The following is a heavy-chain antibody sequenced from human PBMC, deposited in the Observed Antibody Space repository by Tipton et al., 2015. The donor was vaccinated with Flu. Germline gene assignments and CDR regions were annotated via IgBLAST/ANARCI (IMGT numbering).Heavy chain of an antibody. J-gene: IGHJ3*02. Sequence: QLVQSGAEVKKPGESLKISCKASGYSFIMYWIGWVRQMPGKGLEWVGTIYPGDSDARYRPSFQGQVTMSVDKSLTTAYLQWTSLKSSDPAMYYCARGADTSVSYGRRAFDIWGQGTIFPVSS. V-gene: IGHV5-51*01. CDR2: IYPGDSDA. CDR3: ARGADTSVSYGRRAFDI. D-gene: IGHD3-10*01. CDR1: GYSFIMYW.